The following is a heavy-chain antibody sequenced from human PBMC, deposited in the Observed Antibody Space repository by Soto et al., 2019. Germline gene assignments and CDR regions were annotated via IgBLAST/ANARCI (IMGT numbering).Heavy chain of an antibody. CDR3: ARGFGEIDAFDI. D-gene: IGHD3-10*01. CDR1: GGSFSGYY. CDR2: INHSGST. V-gene: IGHV4-34*01. J-gene: IGHJ3*02. Sequence: QVQLQQWGAGLLKPSETLSLTCAVYGGSFSGYYWSWIRQPPGKGLEWIGEINHSGSTNYNPSLKSRVTISVDTSKHQFSLKLSAVTAADTAVYYCARGFGEIDAFDIWGQGTMVTVSS.